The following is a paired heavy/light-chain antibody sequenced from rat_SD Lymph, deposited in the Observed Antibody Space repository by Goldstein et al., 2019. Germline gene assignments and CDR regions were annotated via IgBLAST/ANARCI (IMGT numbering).Heavy chain of an antibody. CDR1: GFSFNDYW. D-gene: IGHD1-2*01. CDR3: AREGTYSSWDY. J-gene: IGHJ2*01. V-gene: IGHV4-2*01. CDR2: INQDSSTI. Sequence: EVKLVESGGGLVQPGRSLKLSCAASGFSFNDYWMGWVRQAPGKGLEWIGEINQDSSTINYTPSLKDKFTISRDNAQNTLYLQMSKLGSEDTAIYYCAREGTYSSWDYWGQGVMVTVSS.
Light chain of an antibody. CDR2: GAT. CDR1: QDIGNY. CDR3: LQYDKYPYT. V-gene: IGKV14S15*01. Sequence: DIQMTQSPSSLSASLGDRVTITCRASQDIGNYLSWFQQKPGKSPRLMIYGATNLEDGVPSRFSGSRSGSDYSLTISSLESEDTAIYYCLQYDKYPYTFGAGTKLELK. J-gene: IGKJ2-3*01.